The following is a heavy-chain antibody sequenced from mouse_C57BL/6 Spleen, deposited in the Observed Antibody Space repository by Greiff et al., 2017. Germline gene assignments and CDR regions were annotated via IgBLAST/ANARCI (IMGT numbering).Heavy chain of an antibody. CDR2: IYPGSGST. J-gene: IGHJ4*01. D-gene: IGHD1-1*01. CDR3: AREDYYGSSDYYAMDY. V-gene: IGHV1-55*01. CDR1: GYTFTSYW. Sequence: VQLQQSGAELVKPGASVKMSCKASGYTFTSYWITWVKQRPGQGLEWIGDIYPGSGSTNYNEKFKSKATLTVDTSSSTAYMQLSSLTSEDSAVYYCAREDYYGSSDYYAMDYWGQGTSVTVSS.